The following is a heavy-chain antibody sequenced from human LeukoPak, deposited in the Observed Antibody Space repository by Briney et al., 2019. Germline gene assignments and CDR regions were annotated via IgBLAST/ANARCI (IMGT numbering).Heavy chain of an antibody. CDR1: GYTFTSYY. V-gene: IGHV1-46*01. J-gene: IGHJ4*02. Sequence: ASVKVSCKASGYTFTSYYMHWVRQAPGQGLEWMGIINPSGGSTSYAQKFQGRVTMTRDTSTSTVYMELSSLRSEDTAVYHCARDGGSGWYDYPGAFDYWGQGTLVTVSS. CDR3: ARDGGSGWYDYPGAFDY. D-gene: IGHD6-13*01. CDR2: INPSGGST.